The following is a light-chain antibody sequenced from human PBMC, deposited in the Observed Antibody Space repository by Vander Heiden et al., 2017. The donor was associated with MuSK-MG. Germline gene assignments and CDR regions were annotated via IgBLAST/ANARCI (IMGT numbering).Light chain of an antibody. CDR2: QHS. CDR3: QTWDTNTVI. V-gene: IGLV3-1*01. J-gene: IGLJ2*01. CDR1: KLGDKY. Sequence: SYELTQPPSVSVSPGQTASITCSGDKLGDKYVWWYQQKPGQSPVLVISQHSKRPSGVPERFSDSSSGNTATLTISGTQAIDEADYYCQTWDTNTVIFGGGTKLTVL.